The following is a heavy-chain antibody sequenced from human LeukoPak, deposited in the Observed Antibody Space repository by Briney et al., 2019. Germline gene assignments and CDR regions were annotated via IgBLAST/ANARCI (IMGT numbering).Heavy chain of an antibody. CDR3: ARGRGPYGWFDP. J-gene: IGHJ5*02. CDR2: MSSDESTT. D-gene: IGHD3-10*01. V-gene: IGHV3-74*01. CDR1: GFTLSSYW. Sequence: GGSLRLSCAASGFTLSSYWMHWARQTPGRGLVWLSRMSSDESTTNYADSVRGRFTISRDNAKNALYLQMNNLRAEDTAIYFCARGRGPYGWFDPWGQGTLVTVSS.